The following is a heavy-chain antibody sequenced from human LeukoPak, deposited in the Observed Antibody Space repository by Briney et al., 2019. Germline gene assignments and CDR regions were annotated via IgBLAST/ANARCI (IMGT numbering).Heavy chain of an antibody. CDR1: GGSISSRNW. CDR2: IYHSGST. J-gene: IGHJ4*02. CDR3: ASYSLWGGIDY. Sequence: SGTLSLTCAVSGGSISSRNWWSWDRQPPGKGLEWIGEIYHSGSTNYNPSLKSRVTISVDKSKNQFSLKLSSVTAADTAVYYCASYSLWGGIDYWGQGTLVTVSS. D-gene: IGHD2-15*01. V-gene: IGHV4-4*02.